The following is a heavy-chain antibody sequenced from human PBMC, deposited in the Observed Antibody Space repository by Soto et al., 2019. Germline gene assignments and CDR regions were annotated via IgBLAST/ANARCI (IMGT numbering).Heavy chain of an antibody. D-gene: IGHD6-6*01. J-gene: IGHJ6*02. V-gene: IGHV3-11*01. Sequence: QVQLVESGGGLVKPGGSLRLSCAASGFTFSDYYMSWIRQAPGKGLEWVSYISSSGSTIYYADSVKGRFTISRDNAKNSXSXXTNSLRAEDTAVYYCAREVYSSSLPTSYYYSGMAVWGQGTTVTVSS. CDR2: ISSSGSTI. CDR1: GFTFSDYY. CDR3: AREVYSSSLPTSYYYSGMAV.